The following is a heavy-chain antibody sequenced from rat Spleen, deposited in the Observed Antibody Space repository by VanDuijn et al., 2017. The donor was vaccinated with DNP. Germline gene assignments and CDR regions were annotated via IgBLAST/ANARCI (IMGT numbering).Heavy chain of an antibody. Sequence: EVQLVESGGGLVQPGRSLKLSCAGSGFSFNNYGMAWVRQAPTKGLEWVASISTGGGNTYYRDSVKGRFTISRDNAENTVYLQMSSLRSEDTATYYCASWAPIAPLSTSNYWGQGVMVTVSS. V-gene: IGHV5S13*01. CDR2: ISTGGGNT. D-gene: IGHD1-2*01. CDR1: GFSFNNYG. CDR3: ASWAPIAPLSTSNY. J-gene: IGHJ2*01.